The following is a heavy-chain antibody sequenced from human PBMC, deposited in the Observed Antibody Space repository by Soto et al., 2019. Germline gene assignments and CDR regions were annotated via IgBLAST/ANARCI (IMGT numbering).Heavy chain of an antibody. V-gene: IGHV3-30*03. CDR1: XFTFSNYA. J-gene: IGHJ6*02. Sequence: AXXFTFSNYAMHWVRQAPGKGLEWVAVISYDGSKKYYADSVKGRFTVSRDNSKNTLYLQVNILSTEDTAVYFCAIVLFPGWDDYYYVMDVWGQGTTVTVSS. CDR3: AIVLFPGWDDYYYVMDV. CDR2: ISYDGSKK. D-gene: IGHD2-21*01.